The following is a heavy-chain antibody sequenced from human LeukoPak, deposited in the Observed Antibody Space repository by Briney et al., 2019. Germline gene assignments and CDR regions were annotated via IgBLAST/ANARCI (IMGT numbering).Heavy chain of an antibody. V-gene: IGHV4-31*03. Sequence: SQTLSLTCTVSGGSISSGGYYWSWIRQHPGKGLEWIAYIYYSGSTYYNPSLKSRVTISVDTSKNQFSLKLSSVTAADTAVYYCARHVATGTTDAFDIWGRGTMVTVSS. J-gene: IGHJ3*02. D-gene: IGHD1-1*01. CDR2: IYYSGST. CDR3: ARHVATGTTDAFDI. CDR1: GGSISSGGYY.